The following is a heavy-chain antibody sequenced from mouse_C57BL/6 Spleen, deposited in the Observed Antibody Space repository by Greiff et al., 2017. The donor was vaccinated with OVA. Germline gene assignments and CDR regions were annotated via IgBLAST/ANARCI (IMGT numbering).Heavy chain of an antibody. Sequence: VQLQQPGAELVKPGASVKLSCKASGYTFTSYWMHWVKQRPGQGLEWIGMIHPNSGSTYYNEKFKSKATLTVDKSSSTAYMQLSSLTSEDSAVYYCARGMVTTWNAMDYWGQGTSVTVSS. CDR2: IHPNSGST. CDR1: GYTFTSYW. V-gene: IGHV1-64*01. D-gene: IGHD2-2*01. J-gene: IGHJ4*01. CDR3: ARGMVTTWNAMDY.